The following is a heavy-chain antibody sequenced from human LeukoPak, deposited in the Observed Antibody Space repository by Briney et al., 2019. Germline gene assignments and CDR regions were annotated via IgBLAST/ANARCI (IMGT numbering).Heavy chain of an antibody. CDR1: GYSFTSYR. D-gene: IGHD5-18*01. CDR2: IDPSDSYT. V-gene: IGHV5-10-1*01. CDR3: ASRGYSYGRDFDY. Sequence: GESLKISCKGSGYSFTSYRISWVRQMPGKGLEWMGRIDPSDSYTNYSPSFQGHVTISADKSISTAYLQWSSLKASDTAMYYCASRGYSYGRDFDYWGQGTLVTVSS. J-gene: IGHJ4*02.